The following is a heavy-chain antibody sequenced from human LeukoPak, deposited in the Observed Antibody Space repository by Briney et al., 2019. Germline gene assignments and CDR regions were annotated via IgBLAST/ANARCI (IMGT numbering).Heavy chain of an antibody. CDR3: ARAVWRVADY. V-gene: IGHV4-34*01. Sequence: SETLSLTCAVYGGSFSGYYWSWIRQPPGKGLEWIGEINHSGSTNYNPSLKSRATISVDTSKNQFSLKLSSVTAADTAVYYCARAVWRVADYWGQGTLVTVSS. CDR2: INHSGST. CDR1: GGSFSGYY. J-gene: IGHJ4*02. D-gene: IGHD3-16*01.